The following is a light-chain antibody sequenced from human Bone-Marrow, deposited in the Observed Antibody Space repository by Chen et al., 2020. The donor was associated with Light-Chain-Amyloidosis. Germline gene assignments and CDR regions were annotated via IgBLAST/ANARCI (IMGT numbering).Light chain of an antibody. CDR1: NIGSTS. CDR2: DDS. Sequence: SYVLTQPSSVSVAPGQTATIACGGKNIGSTSVHWYQQTPGQAPLLVVYDDSDRPSGIPERLSGSNAGNAATRTSSRVVSGDEADYYWQVWDMSSDRPVFGGGTKLTVL. J-gene: IGLJ3*02. V-gene: IGLV3-21*02. CDR3: QVWDMSSDRPV.